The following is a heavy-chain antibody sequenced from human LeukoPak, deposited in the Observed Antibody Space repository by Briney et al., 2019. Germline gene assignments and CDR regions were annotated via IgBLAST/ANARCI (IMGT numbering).Heavy chain of an antibody. CDR3: ARDPYGSGSYYDDY. CDR1: GYTFTGYY. J-gene: IGHJ4*02. V-gene: IGHV1-2*02. D-gene: IGHD3-10*01. CDR2: INPNSGGT. Sequence: GASVKVSCKASGYTFTGYYMHWVRQAPGQGLEWMGWINPNSGGTNYAQKFQGRVTMTRDTSASTAYMELSRLRSDDTAVYYCARDPYGSGSYYDDYWGQGTLVTVSS.